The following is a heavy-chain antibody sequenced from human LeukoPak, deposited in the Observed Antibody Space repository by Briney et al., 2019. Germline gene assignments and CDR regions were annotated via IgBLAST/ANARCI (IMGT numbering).Heavy chain of an antibody. J-gene: IGHJ6*03. V-gene: IGHV1-3*03. Sequence: GASVKVSCKASGYTFTTYTIHWVRQAPGQRLEWMGWINAGNGNTKYSQDFQGRVTISRNTSASTAYMELSSLRSEDTAVYYCARGREGPRGLLWFGELLPLGRYYYMDVWGKGTTVTISS. CDR1: GYTFTTYT. D-gene: IGHD3-10*01. CDR2: INAGNGNT. CDR3: ARGREGPRGLLWFGELLPLGRYYYMDV.